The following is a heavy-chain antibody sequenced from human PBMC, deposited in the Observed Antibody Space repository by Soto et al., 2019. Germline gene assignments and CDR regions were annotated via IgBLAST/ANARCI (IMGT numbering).Heavy chain of an antibody. CDR3: AKDSADSSSWFVRDYYYGMAV. V-gene: IGHV3-23*01. CDR2: ISGSGGST. Sequence: PGGSLRLSCVASGFTFNSYAMTWVRQAPGQGLEWVSAISGSGGSTYYADSVKGRFTISRDNSKNTLYLQMNSLRAEDTAVYYCAKDSADSSSWFVRDYYYGMAVWGQGTTVTVSS. CDR1: GFTFNSYA. J-gene: IGHJ6*02. D-gene: IGHD6-13*01.